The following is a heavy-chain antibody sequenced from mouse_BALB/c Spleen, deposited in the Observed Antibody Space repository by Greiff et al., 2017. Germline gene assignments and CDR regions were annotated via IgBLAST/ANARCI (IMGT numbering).Heavy chain of an antibody. D-gene: IGHD2-2*01. CDR3: ARVIGYDGGFAY. CDR1: GFTFTDYY. J-gene: IGHJ3*01. Sequence: EVHLVESGGGLVQPGGSLRLSCATSGFTFTDYYMSWVRQPPGKALEWLGFIRNKANGYTTEYSASVKGRFTISRDNSQSILYLQMNTLRAEDSATYYCARVIGYDGGFAYWGQGTLVTVSA. V-gene: IGHV7-3*02. CDR2: IRNKANGYTT.